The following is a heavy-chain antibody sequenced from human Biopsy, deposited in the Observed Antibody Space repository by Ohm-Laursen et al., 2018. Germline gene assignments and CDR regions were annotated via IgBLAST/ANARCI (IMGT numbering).Heavy chain of an antibody. CDR3: ATGIRTGWYYFDS. CDR2: FAPEDVAT. J-gene: IGHJ4*02. V-gene: IGHV1-24*01. D-gene: IGHD6-19*01. CDR1: GDTLTDLS. Sequence: ASVKVSCKVSGDTLTDLSMHWLRQAPGEGLEWLGGFAPEDVATFYAHKFQGRVTVTENTSTDTAYMELNSLRSEDTAVYYCATGIRTGWYYFDSWGQGTLVTVSS.